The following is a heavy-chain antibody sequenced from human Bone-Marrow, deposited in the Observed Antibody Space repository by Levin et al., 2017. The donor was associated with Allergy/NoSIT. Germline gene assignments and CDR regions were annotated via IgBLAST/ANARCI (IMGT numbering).Heavy chain of an antibody. J-gene: IGHJ4*02. V-gene: IGHV3-30-3*01. CDR3: ARAAVTWI. CDR2: ISYDGSNK. CDR1: GFTFSSYA. D-gene: IGHD3-16*01. Sequence: QPGGSLRLSCAASGFTFSSYAMHWVRQAPGKGLEWVAVISYDGSNKYYADSVKGRFTISRDNSKNTLYLQMNSLRAEDTAVYYCARAAVTWIWGQGTLVTVSS.